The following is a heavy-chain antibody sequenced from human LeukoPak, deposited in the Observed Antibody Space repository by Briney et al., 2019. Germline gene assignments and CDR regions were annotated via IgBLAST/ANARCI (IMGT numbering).Heavy chain of an antibody. CDR3: ARVSIFGVVIANDY. Sequence: GGPLRLSCAACGFTFGGYTMSWVRQAAGKGLQWVSTITSGGDYMYYADPVKGRFTISRDDSKNSLYLHMNSLRAEDTAVYYCARVSIFGVVIANDYWGQGTVVTVSS. V-gene: IGHV3-21*01. CDR1: GFTFGGYT. D-gene: IGHD3-16*02. J-gene: IGHJ4*02. CDR2: ITSGGDYM.